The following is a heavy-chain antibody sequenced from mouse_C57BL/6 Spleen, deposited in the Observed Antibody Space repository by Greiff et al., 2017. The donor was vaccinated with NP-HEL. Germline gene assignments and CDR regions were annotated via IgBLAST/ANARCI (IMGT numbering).Heavy chain of an antibody. Sequence: QVQLKQSGAELVRPGASVKLSCKASGYTFTDYYINWVKQRPGQGLEWIARIYPGSGNTYYNEKFKGKATLTAEKSSSTAYMQLSSLTSEDSAVYFGARSGNGSRKYDFDYWGQGTTLTVSS. D-gene: IGHD1-1*01. CDR2: IYPGSGNT. CDR1: GYTFTDYY. J-gene: IGHJ2*01. V-gene: IGHV1-76*01. CDR3: ARSGNGSRKYDFDY.